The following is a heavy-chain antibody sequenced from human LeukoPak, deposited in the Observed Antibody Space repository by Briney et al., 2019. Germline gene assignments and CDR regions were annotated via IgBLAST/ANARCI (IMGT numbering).Heavy chain of an antibody. CDR2: INHSGST. CDR1: GGSFSGYY. CDR3: ARVSTAGVYWFDP. D-gene: IGHD2-8*01. V-gene: IGHV4-34*01. Sequence: PSETLSLTCAVYGGSFSGYYWSWIRQPPGKGLEWIGEINHSGSTNYNPSLKSRVTISVDTSKNQFSLKLSSVTAADTAVYYCARVSTAGVYWFDPWGQGTLVTVSS. J-gene: IGHJ5*02.